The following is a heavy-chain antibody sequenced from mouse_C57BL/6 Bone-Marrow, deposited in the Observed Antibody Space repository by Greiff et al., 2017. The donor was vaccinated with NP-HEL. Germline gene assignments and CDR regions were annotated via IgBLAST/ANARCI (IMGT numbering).Heavy chain of an antibody. CDR1: GYTFTSYW. Sequence: QVQLQQPGAELVKPGASVKLSCKASGYTFTSYWMHWVKQRPGHGLEWIGMIHPNSGSTNYNEKFKSKATLTVDKSSSTAYMQLSSLTSEDSAVYYCARQELRQGFAYWGQGTLVTVSA. J-gene: IGHJ3*01. CDR3: ARQELRQGFAY. D-gene: IGHD2-4*01. V-gene: IGHV1-64*01. CDR2: IHPNSGST.